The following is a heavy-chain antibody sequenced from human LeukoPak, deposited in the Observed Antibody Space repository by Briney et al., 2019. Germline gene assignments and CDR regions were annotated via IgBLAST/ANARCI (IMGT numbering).Heavy chain of an antibody. CDR2: IRYDGSNK. Sequence: GGSLRLSCAASGFTFSSYGMHWVRQAPGKGLEWVAFIRYDGSNKYYADSVKGRFTISRDNSKNTLYPQMNSLRAEDTAVYYCAKVLVAESTYYYDSSGYYGDYWGQGTLVTVSS. J-gene: IGHJ4*02. D-gene: IGHD3-22*01. CDR3: AKVLVAESTYYYDSSGYYGDY. CDR1: GFTFSSYG. V-gene: IGHV3-30*02.